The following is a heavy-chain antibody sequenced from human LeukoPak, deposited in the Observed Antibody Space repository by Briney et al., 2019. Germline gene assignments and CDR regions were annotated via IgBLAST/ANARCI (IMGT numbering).Heavy chain of an antibody. CDR1: GFTFSSYW. CDR3: ARAGSFWHYVY. Sequence: GGSLRLSCAASGFTFSSYWMNWARQAPGKGLEWVASINHNGNVNYYVDSVKGRFTISRDNAKNSLYLQMNSLRVEDTAVYYCARAGSFWHYVYWGQGTLVTVSS. CDR2: INHNGNVN. D-gene: IGHD1-7*01. V-gene: IGHV3-7*01. J-gene: IGHJ4*02.